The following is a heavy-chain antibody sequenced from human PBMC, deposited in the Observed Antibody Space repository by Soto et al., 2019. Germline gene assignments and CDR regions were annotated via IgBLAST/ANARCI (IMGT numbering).Heavy chain of an antibody. Sequence: EVQLVESGEGLVQPGGSLRLSCVASGFTFSSYAMHWVRQAPGKGLEYVSAISSSGDRTYYADSVKGRFTISRDNSKNTLYLQMGSLRAEDMAVYYCARGGDVVVPAAIMYFDYWGQGTLVTVSS. CDR3: ARGGDVVVPAAIMYFDY. CDR1: GFTFSSYA. J-gene: IGHJ4*02. D-gene: IGHD2-2*01. V-gene: IGHV3-64*02. CDR2: ISSSGDRT.